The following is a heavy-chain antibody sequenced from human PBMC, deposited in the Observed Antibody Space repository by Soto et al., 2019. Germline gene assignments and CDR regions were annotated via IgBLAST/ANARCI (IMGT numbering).Heavy chain of an antibody. CDR1: GFTFSSYA. CDR2: ISGSGGST. V-gene: IGHV3-23*01. Sequence: TGGSLRLSCAASGFTFSSYAMSWVRQAPGKGLEWVSAISGSGGSTYYADSVKGRFTISRDNSKNTLYLQMNSLRAEDTAVYYCASEPGFIFGVVTGFDYWGQGTLVTVSS. D-gene: IGHD3-3*01. J-gene: IGHJ4*02. CDR3: ASEPGFIFGVVTGFDY.